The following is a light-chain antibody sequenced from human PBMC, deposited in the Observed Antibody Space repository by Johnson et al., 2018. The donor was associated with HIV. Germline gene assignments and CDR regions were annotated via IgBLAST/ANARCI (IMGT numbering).Light chain of an antibody. V-gene: IGLV1-51*01. J-gene: IGLJ1*01. CDR3: GTWDSSLSAGV. CDR1: SSNIGNNY. Sequence: QSILTQPPSVSAAPGQTVTISCSGSSSNIGNNYVSWYQQLPGTAPKLLIYDHNKRPSGIPDRFSGSKSGTSATLGITGLQTGDEADYYCGTWDSSLSAGVFGTGTKVTVL. CDR2: DHN.